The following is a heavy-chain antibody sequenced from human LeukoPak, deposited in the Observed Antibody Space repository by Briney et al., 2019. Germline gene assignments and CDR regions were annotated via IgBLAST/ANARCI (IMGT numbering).Heavy chain of an antibody. J-gene: IGHJ4*02. CDR1: GFTFSNSW. CDR2: IRQDGSEK. V-gene: IGHV3-7*01. D-gene: IGHD4-11*01. CDR3: ARNQY. Sequence: GGSLRLSCTAFGFTFSNSWMSWVRQGPGKGLEWVPNIRQDGSEKYYVDSVKGRFTISRDNAKNSLFLQMNSLRAEDTTVYYCARNQYWGQGTLVTVSS.